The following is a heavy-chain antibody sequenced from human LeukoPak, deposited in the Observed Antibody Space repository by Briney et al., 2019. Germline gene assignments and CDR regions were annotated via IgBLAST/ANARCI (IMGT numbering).Heavy chain of an antibody. Sequence: KASETLSHTCTVSGGSISSYYWSWIRQPPGKGLEWIGYIYYSGSTNYNPSLKSRVTISVDTSKNQFSLKLSSVTAADTAVYYCARVSVLRYFDWSPYFDYWGQGTLVTVSS. CDR3: ARVSVLRYFDWSPYFDY. CDR1: GGSISSYY. D-gene: IGHD3-9*01. CDR2: IYYSGST. J-gene: IGHJ4*02. V-gene: IGHV4-59*01.